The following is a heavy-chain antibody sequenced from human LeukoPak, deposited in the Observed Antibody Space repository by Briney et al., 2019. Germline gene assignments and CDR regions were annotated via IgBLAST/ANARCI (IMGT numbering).Heavy chain of an antibody. Sequence: GGSLRLSCAASGFTFGDYAMSWFRQAPGKGLEWVSAISGSGGSTYYADSVKGRFTISRDNSKNTLYLQMNSLRAEDTAVYYCAKDLRDGYSTEYYFDYWGQGTLVTVSS. CDR2: ISGSGGST. J-gene: IGHJ4*02. V-gene: IGHV3-23*01. CDR3: AKDLRDGYSTEYYFDY. CDR1: GFTFGDYA. D-gene: IGHD5-24*01.